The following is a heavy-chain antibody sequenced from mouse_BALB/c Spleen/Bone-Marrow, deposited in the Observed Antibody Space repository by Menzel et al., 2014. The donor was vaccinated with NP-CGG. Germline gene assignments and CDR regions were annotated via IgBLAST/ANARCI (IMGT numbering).Heavy chain of an antibody. CDR2: IWPGGST. CDR3: ARDLYYDYEVGAMDY. J-gene: IGHJ4*01. D-gene: IGHD2-4*01. V-gene: IGHV2-9*02. CDR1: GFSLISYG. Sequence: QVQLQQSGPGLEESSQSLSISCTVSGFSLISYGVHWIRQRPGKGLEWLGVIWPGGSTYYTSALMSRVSLSKDTSKSQVFIKMNSLQNDVTAMYYCARDLYYDYEVGAMDYWGQGTSVTVSS.